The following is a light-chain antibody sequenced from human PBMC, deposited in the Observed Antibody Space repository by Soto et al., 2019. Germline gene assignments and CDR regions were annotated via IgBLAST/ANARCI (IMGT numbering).Light chain of an antibody. Sequence: EIVLTQSPGTLSLSPGERATLSCRASQSVSTSYLAWYQQKPGQTPRLLFYGASSRATGIPDRFSGSGSGTDFTLTIRRLEAEDVEVYYCQQYGSSPFTLGPGTKVDIK. J-gene: IGKJ3*01. CDR2: GAS. V-gene: IGKV3-20*01. CDR1: QSVSTSY. CDR3: QQYGSSPFT.